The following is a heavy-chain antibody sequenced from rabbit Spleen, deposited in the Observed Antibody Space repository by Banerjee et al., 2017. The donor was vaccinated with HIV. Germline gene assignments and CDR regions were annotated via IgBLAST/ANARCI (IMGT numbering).Heavy chain of an antibody. V-gene: IGHV1S40*01. CDR3: ARDTSSSFSSYGMDL. CDR1: GFSFSSRYY. Sequence: QSLEESGGDLVKPGASLTLTCTASGFSFSSRYYMCWVRQAPGKGLEWIACIDTGSSDFTYFASWAKGRFTCSKTSSTTVTLQMTSLTAADTATYFCARDTSSSFSSYGMDLWGPGTLVTVS. J-gene: IGHJ6*01. CDR2: IDTGSSDFT. D-gene: IGHD1-1*01.